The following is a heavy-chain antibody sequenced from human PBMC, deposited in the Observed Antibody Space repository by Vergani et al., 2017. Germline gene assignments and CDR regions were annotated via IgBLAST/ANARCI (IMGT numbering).Heavy chain of an antibody. CDR1: GYTFTNYY. Sequence: QVLLVQSGAEVKKPGASVRVSCKTSGYTFTNYYIHWVRQAPGQGLEWMGIINPSGGSTTYAQQFQGRLTMTRDTSTSTVYMDLSNLRSEDTAVYYCARPHGDILPPDPRRLDYVGQGTLVTVSS. CDR2: INPSGGST. CDR3: ARPHGDILPPDPRRLDY. J-gene: IGHJ4*02. V-gene: IGHV1-46*03.